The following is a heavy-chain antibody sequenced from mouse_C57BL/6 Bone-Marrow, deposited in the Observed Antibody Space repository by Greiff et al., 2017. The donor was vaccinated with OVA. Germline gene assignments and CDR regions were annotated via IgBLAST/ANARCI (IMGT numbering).Heavy chain of an antibody. D-gene: IGHD1-1*01. CDR1: GFTFSSYA. V-gene: IGHV5-4*01. CDR3: ARSGGGSSPWFAY. CDR2: ISDGGSYT. J-gene: IGHJ3*01. Sequence: EVQRVESGGGLVKPGGSLKLSCAASGFTFSSYAMSWVRQTPEKRLEWVATISDGGSYTYYPDNVKGRFTISRDNAKNNRYLQMSHLKSEDTAMYYCARSGGGSSPWFAYWGQGTLVTVSA.